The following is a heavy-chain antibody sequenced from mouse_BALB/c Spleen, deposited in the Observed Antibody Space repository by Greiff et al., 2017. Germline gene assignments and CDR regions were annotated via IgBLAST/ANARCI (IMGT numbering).Heavy chain of an antibody. D-gene: IGHD1-2*01. J-gene: IGHJ3*01. CDR1: GYTFTRYY. CDR3: TSHYYGSFAY. Sequence: VQLQESGAELVKPGASVKLSCQASGYTFTRYYMYWVKQRPGQGLEWIGEINPSNGGTNFNEKFKSKATLTVDKSSSTAYMQLSSLTSEDSAVYYCTSHYYGSFAYWGQGTLVTVSA. CDR2: INPSNGGT. V-gene: IGHV1S16*01.